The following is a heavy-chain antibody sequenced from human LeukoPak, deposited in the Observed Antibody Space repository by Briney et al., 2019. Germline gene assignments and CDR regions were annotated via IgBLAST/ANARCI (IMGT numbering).Heavy chain of an antibody. Sequence: PGGSLRLSCEASGFTLNTYGMNWVRKAPGKGLEWVAYISSGGDTIYYGDSMKGRFTISRDNAENSLYLQMDSLRAEDTAVYYCAREGRGSYTNYYYYYMDLWGKGTTVTVSS. V-gene: IGHV3-48*01. D-gene: IGHD1-26*01. CDR2: ISSGGDTI. J-gene: IGHJ6*03. CDR3: AREGRGSYTNYYYYYMDL. CDR1: GFTLNTYG.